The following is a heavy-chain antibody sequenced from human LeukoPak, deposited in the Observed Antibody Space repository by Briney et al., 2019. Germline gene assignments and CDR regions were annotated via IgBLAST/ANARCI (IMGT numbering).Heavy chain of an antibody. CDR3: ARDPGVEMATRAAFDI. Sequence: SETLSLTCTVSGGSISNSDYYWGWIRQPPGKGLEWIGTIYYSGTTYYNPSLKSRVTISVDTSKNQFSLKLSSVTAADTAVYYCARDPGVEMATRAAFDIWGQGTMVTVSS. CDR2: IYYSGTT. CDR1: GGSISNSDYY. D-gene: IGHD5-24*01. V-gene: IGHV4-39*07. J-gene: IGHJ3*02.